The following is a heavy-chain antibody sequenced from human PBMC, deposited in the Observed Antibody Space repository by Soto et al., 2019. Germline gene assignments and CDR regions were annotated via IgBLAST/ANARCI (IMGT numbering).Heavy chain of an antibody. Sequence: PGGSLRLSCAASGFTFSNYAMIWVRQAPGKGLEWVSAISGSGGDTYYADSVKGRFTISRDNSKNTIYLQMNSLRAEDTAVYYCAKERTAKQLVPGSHWGQGSLVTVS. CDR1: GFTFSNYA. CDR2: ISGSGGDT. D-gene: IGHD6-6*01. V-gene: IGHV3-23*01. CDR3: AKERTAKQLVPGSH. J-gene: IGHJ4*02.